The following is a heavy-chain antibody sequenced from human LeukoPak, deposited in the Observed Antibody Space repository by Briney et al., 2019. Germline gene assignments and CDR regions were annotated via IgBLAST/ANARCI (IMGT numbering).Heavy chain of an antibody. V-gene: IGHV3-30*04. CDR1: GFTVSSYS. J-gene: IGHJ4*02. CDR3: ARGGVDSSGSYYLYYFDY. D-gene: IGHD3-22*01. Sequence: GRSMRLSCVAAGFTVSSYSMHWVRQAPDKLLEWVALISYDGSNNYYADYVKGRFTITRDNSKNTMYLQMISMRAEDTAVYYCARGGVDSSGSYYLYYFDYWGQGTMVTVSS. CDR2: ISYDGSNN.